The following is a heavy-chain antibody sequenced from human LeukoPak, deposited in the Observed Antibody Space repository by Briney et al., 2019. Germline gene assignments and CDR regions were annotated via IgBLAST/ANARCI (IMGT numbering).Heavy chain of an antibody. J-gene: IGHJ4*02. D-gene: IGHD2-2*02. CDR3: AKGPTVPAAIRY. Sequence: PGGSLRLSCAASGFTFSSYGMHWVRQAPGKGLEWVAFIRYDGSNKYYADSVKGRFTISRDNSKNTLYLQMNSLRAEDTAVYYCAKGPTVPAAIRYWGQGTLLTVSS. CDR1: GFTFSSYG. V-gene: IGHV3-30*02. CDR2: IRYDGSNK.